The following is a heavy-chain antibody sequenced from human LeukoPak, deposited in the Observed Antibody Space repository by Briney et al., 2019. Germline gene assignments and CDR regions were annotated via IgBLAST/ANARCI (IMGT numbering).Heavy chain of an antibody. Sequence: SVKVSSKASGGTFSSYAISWVRQAPGQGLEWMGGIIPIFGTANYAQKFQGRVTITTDESTSTAYMELSSLRSEDTAVYYCARDRPIVGATRDAFDIWGQETMVTVSS. CDR2: IIPIFGTA. V-gene: IGHV1-69*05. CDR1: GGTFSSYA. CDR3: ARDRPIVGATRDAFDI. D-gene: IGHD1-26*01. J-gene: IGHJ3*02.